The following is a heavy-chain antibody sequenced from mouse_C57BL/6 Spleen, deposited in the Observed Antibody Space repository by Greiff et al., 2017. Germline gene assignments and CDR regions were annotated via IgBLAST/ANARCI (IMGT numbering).Heavy chain of an antibody. V-gene: IGHV1-52*01. CDR3: ARSDYYGSRYFDY. CDR2: IDPSDSET. Sequence: QVQLQQPGAELVRPGSSVKLSCKASGYTFTSYWMHWVKQRPIQGLEWIGNIDPSDSETHYNQKFKDKATLTVDKSSSTAYMQLSSLTSEDSAVYYCARSDYYGSRYFDYWGQGTTLTVSS. J-gene: IGHJ2*01. CDR1: GYTFTSYW. D-gene: IGHD1-1*01.